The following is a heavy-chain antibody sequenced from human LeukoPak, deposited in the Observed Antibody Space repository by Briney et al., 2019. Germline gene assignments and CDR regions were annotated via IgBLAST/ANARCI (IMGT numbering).Heavy chain of an antibody. V-gene: IGHV3-48*01. CDR3: ARGSYYYDSSDFRFDY. D-gene: IGHD3-22*01. Sequence: EGSLRLSCAASGFTFSSYSMNWVRQAPGKGLEWISYISSSSSTIYYADSVKGRFTISRDNAKNSLYLQMNSLRAEDTAVYYCARGSYYYDSSDFRFDYWGQGTLVTVSS. CDR2: ISSSSSTI. J-gene: IGHJ4*02. CDR1: GFTFSSYS.